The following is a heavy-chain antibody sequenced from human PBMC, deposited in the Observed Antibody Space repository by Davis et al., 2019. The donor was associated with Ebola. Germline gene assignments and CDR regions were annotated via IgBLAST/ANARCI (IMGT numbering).Heavy chain of an antibody. CDR2: IIPIFGTA. CDR3: ARGETLWGSLVYYYYGMDV. J-gene: IGHJ6*02. D-gene: IGHD7-27*01. Sequence: AASVKVSCKASGYTFTSYAISWVRQAPGQGLEWMGGIIPIFGTANYAQKFQGRVTITADESTSTAYMELSSLRSEDTAVYYCARGETLWGSLVYYYYGMDVWGQGTTVTVSS. V-gene: IGHV1-69*13. CDR1: GYTFTSYA.